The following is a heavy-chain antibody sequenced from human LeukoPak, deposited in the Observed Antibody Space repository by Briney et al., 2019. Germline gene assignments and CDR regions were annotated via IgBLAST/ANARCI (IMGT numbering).Heavy chain of an antibody. V-gene: IGHV3-48*04. J-gene: IGHJ4*02. D-gene: IGHD3-22*01. CDR1: GFTFSSCS. Sequence: PGGSLRLSCAASGFTFSSCSMNWVRQAPGKGLEWVSYISSSSSTIYYADSVKGRFTISRDNAKNSLYLQMNSLRAEDTAVYYCARDAPNRNYYDSSGYPYYFDYWAREPWSPSPQ. CDR3: ARDAPNRNYYDSSGYPYYFDY. CDR2: ISSSSSTI.